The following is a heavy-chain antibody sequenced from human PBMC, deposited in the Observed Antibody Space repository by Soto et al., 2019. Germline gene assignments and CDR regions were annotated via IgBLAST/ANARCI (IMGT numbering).Heavy chain of an antibody. CDR2: ISPNSKYR. D-gene: IGHD2-21*01. J-gene: IGHJ4*02. V-gene: IGHV3-11*06. Sequence: PGGSLRLSCVASGFTFSDFYMTWIRQAPGKGLEWLSYISPNSKYREYADSVKGRHTISRDNAKKSLYLQMNSLRAEDTAVYYCVRGGGGGQFDSWGQGTLVTVSS. CDR1: GFTFSDFY. CDR3: VRGGGGGQFDS.